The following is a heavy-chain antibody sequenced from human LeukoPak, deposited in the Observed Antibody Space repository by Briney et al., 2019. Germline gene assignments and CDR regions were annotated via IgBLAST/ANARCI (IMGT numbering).Heavy chain of an antibody. D-gene: IGHD3-22*01. J-gene: IGHJ4*02. CDR3: ARHLDYDSGGYFYPYFDD. Sequence: PSETVSLTCNVSGYSMRSYYWSWLRQPPGKGLEWIAYSSHSGTTNYNPSLKSRVIISVDTSNHQFSLTLRSVTAADTAVYYCARHLDYDSGGYFYPYFDDWGQGTLVTVSS. V-gene: IGHV4-59*08. CDR2: SSHSGTT. CDR1: GYSMRSYY.